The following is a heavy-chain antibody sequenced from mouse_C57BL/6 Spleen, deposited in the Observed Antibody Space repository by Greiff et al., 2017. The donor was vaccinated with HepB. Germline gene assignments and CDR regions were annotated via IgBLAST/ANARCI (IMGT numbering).Heavy chain of an antibody. Sequence: VQLQQSGPELVKPGASVKLSCKASGYTFTSYDINWVKQRPGQGLEWIGWIYPRDGSTKYNEKFKGKATLTVDTSSSTAYMELHSLTSEDSAVYCCARLEDSSGYVPYAMDYWGQGTSVTVSS. V-gene: IGHV1-85*01. CDR1: GYTFTSYD. CDR3: ARLEDSSGYVPYAMDY. D-gene: IGHD3-2*02. CDR2: IYPRDGST. J-gene: IGHJ4*01.